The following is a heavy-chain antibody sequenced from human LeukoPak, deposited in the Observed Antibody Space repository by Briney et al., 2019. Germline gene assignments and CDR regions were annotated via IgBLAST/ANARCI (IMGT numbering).Heavy chain of an antibody. CDR3: AREDYDDSGAWYFDL. D-gene: IGHD3-3*01. V-gene: IGHV4-4*02. CDR2: IYHSGST. Sequence: SETLSLTCAVSGGSISSSNWWSWLRQPPGKGLEWIGEIYHSGSTHYNPSLKSRVTISVDKSKNQFSLKLSSVTAADTAVYYCAREDYDDSGAWYFDLWGRGTLVTVSS. CDR1: GGSISSSNW. J-gene: IGHJ2*01.